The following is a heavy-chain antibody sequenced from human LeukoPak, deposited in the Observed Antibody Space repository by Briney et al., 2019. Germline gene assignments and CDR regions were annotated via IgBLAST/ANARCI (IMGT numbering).Heavy chain of an antibody. CDR2: INQDRSEK. CDR1: GFTFSGYW. CDR3: ARESTAGYNSSWYGFRN. V-gene: IGHV3-7*01. D-gene: IGHD6-13*01. Sequence: GGSLRLSCAASGFTFSGYWMSWVRQAPGKGLEWVANINQDRSEKYYVDSVKGRFTISRDNAKNSLFLQMGSLRVEDTAVYYCARESTAGYNSSWYGFRNWGQGTLASVSS. J-gene: IGHJ1*01.